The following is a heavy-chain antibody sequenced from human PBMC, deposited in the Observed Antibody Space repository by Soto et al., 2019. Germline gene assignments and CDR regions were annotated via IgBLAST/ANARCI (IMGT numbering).Heavy chain of an antibody. CDR3: ARMYSSSWYEGDYYYYYGMDV. J-gene: IGHJ6*02. CDR2: ISAYNGNT. V-gene: IGHV1-18*01. CDR1: GYTFTSYG. D-gene: IGHD6-13*01. Sequence: ASVKVSCKASGYTFTSYGISWVRQAPGQGLEWMGWISAYNGNTNYAQKLQGRVTMTTDTSTSTAYMELRSLRSDDTAVYYCARMYSSSWYEGDYYYYYGMDVWGQGTTVTVSS.